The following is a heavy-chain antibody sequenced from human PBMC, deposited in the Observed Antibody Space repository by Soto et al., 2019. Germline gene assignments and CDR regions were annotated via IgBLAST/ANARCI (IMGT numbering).Heavy chain of an antibody. CDR1: GVSISSYY. V-gene: IGHV4-59*08. CDR3: ARRYGGNLDY. Sequence: QVQLQESGPGLVKPSETLSLTCTVSGVSISSYYWSWLRQPPGKGLEWIGYIYYSGSTNYNPSLKSRVTISVDASKNQFSLKLSSVTAADTAVYYCARRYGGNLDYWGQGTLVTVSS. D-gene: IGHD2-15*01. J-gene: IGHJ4*02. CDR2: IYYSGST.